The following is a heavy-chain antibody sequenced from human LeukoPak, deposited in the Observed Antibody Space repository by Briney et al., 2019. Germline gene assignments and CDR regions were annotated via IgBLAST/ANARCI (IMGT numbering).Heavy chain of an antibody. CDR1: GLTFSTYN. D-gene: IGHD6-13*01. V-gene: IGHV3-21*01. CDR2: ISSSSSYK. J-gene: IGHJ4*02. Sequence: GGSRRLACTASGLTFSTYNMDWVRQSPGKRLEWVSPISSSSSYKYYANSVKGRFTISRDNAKNSLSLQMNSLRAEDTAVYYCARGWFGAAAADDFCGQGTLVTVSS. CDR3: ARGWFGAAAADDF.